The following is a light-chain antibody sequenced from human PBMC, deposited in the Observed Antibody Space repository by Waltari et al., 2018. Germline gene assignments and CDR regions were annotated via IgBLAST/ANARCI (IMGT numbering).Light chain of an antibody. J-gene: IGKJ1*01. Sequence: IVLTQSPGTLSLSPGERATLSCRASQSVNRALTWYQLKPGQAPRLLIYGASNRATGIPDRFSGSGSGTDFSLTISRLEPEDFAVYYCQHFVRLPVTFGQGTKVEIK. V-gene: IGKV3-20*01. CDR2: GAS. CDR3: QHFVRLPVT. CDR1: QSVNRA.